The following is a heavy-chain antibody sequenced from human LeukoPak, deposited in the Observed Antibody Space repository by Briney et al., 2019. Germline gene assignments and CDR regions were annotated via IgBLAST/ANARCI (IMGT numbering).Heavy chain of an antibody. J-gene: IGHJ4*02. CDR3: AKVSSSWYLRQYYFDY. V-gene: IGHV3-23*01. CDR2: ISGSGGST. CDR1: GFTFSSYA. D-gene: IGHD6-13*01. Sequence: GGSLRLSCAASGFTFSSYAMSWVRQAPGKGLEWVSAISGSGGSTYYADSVEGRFTISRDNSKNTLYLQMNSLRAEDTAVYYCAKVSSSWYLRQYYFDYWGQGTLVTVSS.